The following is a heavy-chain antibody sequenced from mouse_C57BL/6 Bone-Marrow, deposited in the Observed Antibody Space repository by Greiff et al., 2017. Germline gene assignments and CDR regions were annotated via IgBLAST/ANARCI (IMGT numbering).Heavy chain of an antibody. CDR3: ARKGIYDGYYDYAMDY. V-gene: IGHV2-2*01. Sequence: VQLQQSGPGLVQPSQSLSITCPVSGFSLTSYGVHWVRQSPGKGLEWLGVIWSGGSTDYNAAFISRLSISKYNSKSQVFFKMNSLQADDTAIYYCARKGIYDGYYDYAMDYWGQGTSVTVSS. CDR2: IWSGGST. CDR1: GFSLTSYG. D-gene: IGHD2-3*01. J-gene: IGHJ4*01.